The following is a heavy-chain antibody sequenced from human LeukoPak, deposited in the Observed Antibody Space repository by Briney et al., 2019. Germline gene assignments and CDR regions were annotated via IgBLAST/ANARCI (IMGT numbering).Heavy chain of an antibody. D-gene: IGHD6-13*01. J-gene: IGHJ4*02. CDR1: GGSFSSGSYY. CDR2: IYYSGST. V-gene: IGHV4-61*01. Sequence: SETLSLTCTVSGGSFSSGSYYWSWIRQPPGKGLEWIGYIYYSGSTNYNPSLKRRGTISVDTSKNQFSLKLSSVTAADTAVYYCARDRVAAASLDYWGQGTLVTVSS. CDR3: ARDRVAAASLDY.